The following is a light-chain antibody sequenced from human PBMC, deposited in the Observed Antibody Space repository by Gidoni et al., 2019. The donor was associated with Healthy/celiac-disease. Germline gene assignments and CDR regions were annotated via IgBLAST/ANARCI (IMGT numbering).Light chain of an antibody. Sequence: EIVLTQSPGTLSLAPGERATLSCRASQSVSSSYLAWYQQKPGQAPRLLIYGASSRATGIPDRFRGSGSGTDFTLTISRLEPEDFAVYYCQQYGSSIFTFGPGTKVDIK. J-gene: IGKJ3*01. CDR3: QQYGSSIFT. CDR2: GAS. CDR1: QSVSSSY. V-gene: IGKV3-20*01.